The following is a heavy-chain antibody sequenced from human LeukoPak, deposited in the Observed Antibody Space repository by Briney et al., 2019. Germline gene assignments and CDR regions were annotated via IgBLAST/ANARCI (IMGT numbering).Heavy chain of an antibody. D-gene: IGHD7-27*01. Sequence: SQTLSLTCAISRDSVSSNSAVWNWVRQSPSRGLEWLGRTYYRSKWSNNYAVSVKSRITINPDTSKNQFSLQLNSVTPEDTAVYYCATGDQNFDYWGQGTLVTVSS. V-gene: IGHV6-1*01. CDR1: RDSVSSNSAV. J-gene: IGHJ4*02. CDR3: ATGDQNFDY. CDR2: TYYRSKWSN.